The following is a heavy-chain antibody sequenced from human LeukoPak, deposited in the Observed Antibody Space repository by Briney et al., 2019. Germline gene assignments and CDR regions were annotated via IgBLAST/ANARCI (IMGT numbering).Heavy chain of an antibody. CDR3: ARDEGYYDSSGYLSFDY. CDR2: TYYRSKWYN. D-gene: IGHD3-22*01. Sequence: LSQTLSLTCAISGDSVSSNSATWNWIRQSPSRGLEWLGRTYYRSKWYNDYAESVKSRITINPDTSKNQFSLQLNSVTPEDTAVYYCARDEGYYDSSGYLSFDYWGQGTLVTVSS. CDR1: GDSVSSNSAT. V-gene: IGHV6-1*01. J-gene: IGHJ4*02.